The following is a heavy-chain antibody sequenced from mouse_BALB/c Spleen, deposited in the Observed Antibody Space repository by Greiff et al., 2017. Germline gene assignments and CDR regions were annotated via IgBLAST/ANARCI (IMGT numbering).Heavy chain of an antibody. V-gene: IGHV4-1*02. D-gene: IGHD2-4*01. Sequence: EVKLVESGGGLVQPGGSLKLSCAASGFDFSRYWMSWVRQAPGKGLEWIGEINPDSSTINYTPSLKDKFIISRDNAKNTLYLQMSKVRSEDTALYYCARPGSTMITTDGFAYWGQGTLVTVSA. CDR3: ARPGSTMITTDGFAY. CDR2: INPDSSTI. J-gene: IGHJ3*01. CDR1: GFDFSRYW.